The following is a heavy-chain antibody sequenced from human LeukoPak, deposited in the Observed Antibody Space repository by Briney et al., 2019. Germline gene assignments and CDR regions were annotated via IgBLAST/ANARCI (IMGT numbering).Heavy chain of an antibody. D-gene: IGHD6-13*01. V-gene: IGHV3-30-3*01. CDR1: GFTFSSYA. Sequence: GGSLRLSCAASGFTFSSYAMHWVRQAPGKGLEWVAVISYDGSNKYYADSVKGRFTTSRDNSKNTLYLQMNSLRAEDTAVYYCAREHSSSWFDYWGQGTLVTVSS. CDR3: AREHSSSWFDY. J-gene: IGHJ4*02. CDR2: ISYDGSNK.